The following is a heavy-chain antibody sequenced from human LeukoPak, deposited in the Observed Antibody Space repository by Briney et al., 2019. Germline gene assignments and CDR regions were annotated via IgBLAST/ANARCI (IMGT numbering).Heavy chain of an antibody. CDR1: GYTFISYG. D-gene: IGHD5-18*01. CDR3: ARHSYGDLGAFDY. CDR2: ISAYNGNT. V-gene: IGHV1-18*01. Sequence: ASVNVTCQASGYTFISYGIGWVRQAAGQGLEWMGWISAYNGNTNYAQKLQGRLTMTTDTSTSTAYMALRSLRSDDTAVYYCARHSYGDLGAFDYWGQGTLVTVSS. J-gene: IGHJ4*02.